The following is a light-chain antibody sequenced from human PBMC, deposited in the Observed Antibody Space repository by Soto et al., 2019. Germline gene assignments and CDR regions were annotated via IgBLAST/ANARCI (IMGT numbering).Light chain of an antibody. CDR2: GAS. CDR1: QSVSSIY. V-gene: IGKV3-20*01. Sequence: EIVLTQSPGTLSLSPGERATLSCRASQSVSSIYLAWYQQKPGQAPRLLIYGASGRATGIPDRFSGSGSGTDFTLTISRLEPEDFAVYYCQQYGSSRWTFGQGTKVEI. J-gene: IGKJ1*01. CDR3: QQYGSSRWT.